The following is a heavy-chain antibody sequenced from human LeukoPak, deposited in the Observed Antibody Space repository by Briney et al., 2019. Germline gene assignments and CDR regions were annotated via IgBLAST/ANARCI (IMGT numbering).Heavy chain of an antibody. J-gene: IGHJ3*02. CDR2: INTNTGNP. V-gene: IGHV7-4-1*02. D-gene: IGHD6-13*01. CDR3: ARDGRIAAAGRPPHAFDI. Sequence: GASVKVSCKASGYTFTSYAMHWVRQAPGQGLEWMGWINTNTGNPTYAQGFTGRFVFSLDTSVSTAYLQISSLKAEDTAVYYCARDGRIAAAGRPPHAFDIWGQGTMVTVSS. CDR1: GYTFTSYA.